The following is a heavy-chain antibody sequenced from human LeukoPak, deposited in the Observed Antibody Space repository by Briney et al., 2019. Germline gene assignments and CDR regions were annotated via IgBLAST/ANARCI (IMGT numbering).Heavy chain of an antibody. J-gene: IGHJ4*02. CDR1: GGSFSAYY. Sequence: NPSETLCLTCTVYGGSFSAYYWSWIRQPPGKGLEWIGEINHSGSTNYNPSLASRVTISVDTSKTQFSQKLSSVTAADTAVYYCAEIAAAGTLFDYWGRGTLVTVSS. CDR3: AEIAAAGTLFDY. V-gene: IGHV4-34*01. CDR2: INHSGST. D-gene: IGHD6-13*01.